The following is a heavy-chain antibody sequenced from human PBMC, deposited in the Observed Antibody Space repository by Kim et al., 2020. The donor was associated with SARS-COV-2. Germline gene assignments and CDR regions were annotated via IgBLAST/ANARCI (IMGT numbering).Heavy chain of an antibody. J-gene: IGHJ2*01. D-gene: IGHD7-27*01. CDR2: ISWNSGSI. Sequence: GGSLRLSCAASGFTFDDYAMHWVRQAPGKGLEWVSGISWNSGSIGYADSVKGRFTISRDNAKNSLHLQMNSLRAEDTALYYCAKGITGDLFFWDFDLWG. CDR3: AKGITGDLFFWDFDL. CDR1: GFTFDDYA. V-gene: IGHV3-9*01.